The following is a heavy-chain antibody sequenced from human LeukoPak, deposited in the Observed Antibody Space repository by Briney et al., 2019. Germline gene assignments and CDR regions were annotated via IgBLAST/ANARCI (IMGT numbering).Heavy chain of an antibody. D-gene: IGHD6-6*01. V-gene: IGHV3-30*04. CDR3: ARGISGGIAAPKYYYYYYMDV. J-gene: IGHJ6*03. Sequence: PGGSLRLSCAASGFTFSSYAMHWVRQAPGKGLEWVAVISYDGSNKYYADSVKGRFTISRDNSKNTLYLQMNSLRAEDTAVYYCARGISGGIAAPKYYYYYYMDVWGKGTTVTVSS. CDR1: GFTFSSYA. CDR2: ISYDGSNK.